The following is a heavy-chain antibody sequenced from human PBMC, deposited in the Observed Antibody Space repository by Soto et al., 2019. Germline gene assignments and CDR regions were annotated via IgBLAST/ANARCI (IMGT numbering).Heavy chain of an antibody. CDR3: ARAYDFWTSYTNLDY. J-gene: IGHJ4*02. CDR2: ISGFNGDT. D-gene: IGHD3-3*01. CDR1: GYTFTSYG. V-gene: IGHV1-18*01. Sequence: ASVKVSCKASGYTFTSYGISWVRQAPGQGLEWMGWISGFNGDTNYAQKFQGRVTMTTDTSTSTAYMDLRSLRSDDTAVYYCARAYDFWTSYTNLDYWGQGTLVTVSS.